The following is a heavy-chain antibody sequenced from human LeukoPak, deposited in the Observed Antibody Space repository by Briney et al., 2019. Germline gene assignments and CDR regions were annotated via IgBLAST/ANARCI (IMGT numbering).Heavy chain of an antibody. D-gene: IGHD3-3*01. CDR2: IYHSGST. J-gene: IGHJ4*02. CDR1: GYSISSGYY. Sequence: SETLSLTCTVSGYSISSGYYWGWIRQPPGKELEWIGSIYHSGSTYYNPSLKSRVTISVDTSKNHFSLKLSSVTAADTAVYYCARDFRGGYDFWSGYYTPYYFDYWGQGTLVTVSP. CDR3: ARDFRGGYDFWSGYYTPYYFDY. V-gene: IGHV4-38-2*02.